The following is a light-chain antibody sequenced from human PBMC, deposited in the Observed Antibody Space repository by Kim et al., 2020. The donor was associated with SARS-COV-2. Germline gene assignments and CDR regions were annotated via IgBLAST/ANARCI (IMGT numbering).Light chain of an antibody. CDR1: QSLSSSH. CDR3: QQFGSSPFT. Sequence: PGERATLSCRASQSLSSSHLAWYQQKPGQTPRLLIYAASNRAAGIPDRFSGSGSGTDFTLTISRLEPEDFAVYYCQQFGSSPFTFGPGTKVDIK. V-gene: IGKV3-20*01. CDR2: AAS. J-gene: IGKJ3*01.